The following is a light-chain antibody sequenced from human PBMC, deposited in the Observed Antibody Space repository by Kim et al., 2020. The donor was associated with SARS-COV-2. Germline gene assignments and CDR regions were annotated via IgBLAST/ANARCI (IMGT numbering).Light chain of an antibody. Sequence: ALGQTVRMKCQGDSLRSYYASWYQQKPGQAPVLVIYGKNNRPSGIPDRFSGSSSGNTASLTITGAQAEDEADYYCNSRDSSGNHVVFGGGTKLTVL. CDR1: SLRSYY. J-gene: IGLJ2*01. CDR3: NSRDSSGNHVV. V-gene: IGLV3-19*01. CDR2: GKN.